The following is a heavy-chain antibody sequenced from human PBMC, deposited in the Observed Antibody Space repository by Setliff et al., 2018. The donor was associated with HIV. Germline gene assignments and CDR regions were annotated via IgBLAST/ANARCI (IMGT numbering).Heavy chain of an antibody. D-gene: IGHD2-15*01. Sequence: KPGGSLRLSCSGSGFSFGSFSLHWVRQAPGKGLEWISSINSGSNYIYYTDSVKGRFIISRDNAKKSLFLQMSSLRAEDTAVYYCVRALSGGYCSGGNCFPFDFWGQGTLVTVSS. V-gene: IGHV3-21*01. CDR1: GFSFGSFS. J-gene: IGHJ4*02. CDR3: VRALSGGYCSGGNCFPFDF. CDR2: INSGSNYI.